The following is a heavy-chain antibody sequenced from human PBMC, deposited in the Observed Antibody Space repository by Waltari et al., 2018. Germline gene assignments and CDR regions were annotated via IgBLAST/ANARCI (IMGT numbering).Heavy chain of an antibody. D-gene: IGHD3-22*01. CDR2: ISSSSSNI. J-gene: IGHJ3*02. CDR3: GGGYADAFHI. CDR1: SFTFSSYT. Sequence: EVQVVESGGGLVQPGGSLRLPCTAPSFTFSSYTMNWVRQAPGKGLEWISYISSSSSNIYYGDSVKGRFTISRDNAKNSLYLQMNSLRAEDTAVYYCGGGYADAFHIWGQGTMVTVSS. V-gene: IGHV3-48*01.